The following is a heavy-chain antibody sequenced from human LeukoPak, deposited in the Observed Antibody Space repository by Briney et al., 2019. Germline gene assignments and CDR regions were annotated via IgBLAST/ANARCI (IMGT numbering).Heavy chain of an antibody. CDR3: ARNAFGRYYFDY. V-gene: IGHV3-53*01. CDR2: IYSGGST. Sequence: PGGSLRLSCAASGFAFSSYAMSWVRQAPGKGLEWVSVIYSGGSTYYADSVKGRFTISRDNSKNTLYLQMNSLRAEDTAVYYCARNAFGRYYFDYWGQGTLVTVS. J-gene: IGHJ4*02. CDR1: GFAFSSYA. D-gene: IGHD3-10*01.